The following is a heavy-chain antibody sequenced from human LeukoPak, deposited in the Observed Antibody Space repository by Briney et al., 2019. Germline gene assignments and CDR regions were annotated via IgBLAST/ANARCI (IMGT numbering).Heavy chain of an antibody. Sequence: GGSLRLSCAASGFTFSGYAMHLVRQAPGKGLEWVAIISYDGSNKYYADSVKGRFTISRDNSKNTLYLQINSLRAEDTAVYYCASGYSGHAWGDYWGQGTLVTVSS. CDR2: ISYDGSNK. D-gene: IGHD5-12*01. J-gene: IGHJ4*02. CDR1: GFTFSGYA. V-gene: IGHV3-30-3*01. CDR3: ASGYSGHAWGDY.